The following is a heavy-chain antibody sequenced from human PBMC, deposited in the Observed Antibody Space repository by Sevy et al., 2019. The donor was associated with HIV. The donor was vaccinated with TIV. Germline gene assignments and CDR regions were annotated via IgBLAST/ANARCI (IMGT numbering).Heavy chain of an antibody. CDR1: GFTFSSYA. CDR2: ISYDGSNK. Sequence: GGSLRLSCAASGFTFSSYAMHWVRQAPGKGLEWVAVISYDGSNKYYANSVKGRFNISRDNSKNTLYLQMNSLRADDTAMYYCARSPPSGYSNHYYYYYMDVWGKGTTVTVSS. CDR3: ARSPPSGYSNHYYYYYMDV. V-gene: IGHV3-30-3*01. J-gene: IGHJ6*03. D-gene: IGHD4-4*01.